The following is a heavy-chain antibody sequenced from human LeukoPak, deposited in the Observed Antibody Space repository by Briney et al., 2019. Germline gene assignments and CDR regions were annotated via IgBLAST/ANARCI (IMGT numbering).Heavy chain of an antibody. CDR2: IYYSGRT. V-gene: IGHV4-59*11. J-gene: IGHJ4*02. CDR3: ARHEGVTGYYPLDY. D-gene: IGHD3-9*01. CDR1: GGSISSHY. Sequence: PSETLSLTCTVSGGSISSHYWSWIRQPPGKGLEWIGFIYYSGRTRYNPSLHSRVTISADTSKNHLSLKLTSVTAADTAVYYCARHEGVTGYYPLDYWGQGTLVTVSS.